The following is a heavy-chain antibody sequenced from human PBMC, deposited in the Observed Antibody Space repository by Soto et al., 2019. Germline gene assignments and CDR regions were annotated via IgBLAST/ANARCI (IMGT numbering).Heavy chain of an antibody. CDR2: IYYSGST. Sequence: QVQLQESGPGLVKPSQTLSLTCTVSGGSISSGGYYWSWIRQHPGKGLEWIGYIYYSGSTYYNPSLKSRVTISVDTSKNQFSLKLSSVTAADTAVYYCAREDYSNYFVQRWFDPWGQGTLVTVSS. D-gene: IGHD4-4*01. CDR1: GGSISSGGYY. J-gene: IGHJ5*02. CDR3: AREDYSNYFVQRWFDP. V-gene: IGHV4-31*03.